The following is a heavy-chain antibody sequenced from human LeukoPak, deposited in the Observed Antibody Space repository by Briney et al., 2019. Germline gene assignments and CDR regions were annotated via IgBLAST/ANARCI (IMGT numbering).Heavy chain of an antibody. CDR2: ISAYNGNT. D-gene: IGHD2-2*01. CDR3: ARARPGAYCGTTSCFPDY. V-gene: IGHV1-18*01. CDR1: GYIFTSYG. J-gene: IGHJ4*02. Sequence: ASVKVSCKASGYIFTSYGISWVRQGPGQGLEWVGWISAYNGNTKFAPNLQDRVTMTTDTSTATAYMELRSLRLNDTAVYFCARARPGAYCGTTSCFPDYWGQGTLVTVSS.